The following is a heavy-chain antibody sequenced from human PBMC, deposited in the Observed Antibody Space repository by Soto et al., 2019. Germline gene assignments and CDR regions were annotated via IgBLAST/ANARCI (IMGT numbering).Heavy chain of an antibody. CDR2: IYYSGST. V-gene: IGHV4-59*08. Sequence: QPPGKGLEWIGYIYYSGSTNYNPSLKSRVTISVDTSKNQFSLKLSSVTAADTAVYYCARLGGSFYYYYMDVWGKGTTVTVSS. CDR3: ARLGGSFYYYYMDV. J-gene: IGHJ6*03. D-gene: IGHD2-15*01.